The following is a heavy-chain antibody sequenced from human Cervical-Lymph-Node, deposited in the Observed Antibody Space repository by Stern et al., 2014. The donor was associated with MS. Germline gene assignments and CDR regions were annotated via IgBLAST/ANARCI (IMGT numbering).Heavy chain of an antibody. CDR2: IVPMFGTS. Sequence: DQLVESGAEVKKPGSSVKVSCTASGGPFSINSISWVRQAPGQGLEWMGGIVPMFGTSNHVQKFQGRVTTTADESTSTAYMELSSLTSEDTAVYFCAIDQGGLAAYWGQGTLVTVSS. J-gene: IGHJ4*02. D-gene: IGHD6-13*01. CDR1: GGPFSINS. V-gene: IGHV1-69*01. CDR3: AIDQGGLAAY.